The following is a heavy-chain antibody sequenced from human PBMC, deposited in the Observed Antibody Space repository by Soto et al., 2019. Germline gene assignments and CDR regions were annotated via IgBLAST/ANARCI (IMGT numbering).Heavy chain of an antibody. CDR2: IKQDGSEK. CDR3: AKDGPDDSSGYFSFDY. Sequence: PVGSLRLSCAASGFTFRSYWMSWVRQAPGKGLEWVANIKQDGSEKYHVDSVKGRFTISRDNARKSLYLQMDGLRVEDTAVYFCAKDGPDDSSGYFSFDYWGQGALVTVSS. J-gene: IGHJ4*02. D-gene: IGHD3-22*01. CDR1: GFTFRSYW. V-gene: IGHV3-7*03.